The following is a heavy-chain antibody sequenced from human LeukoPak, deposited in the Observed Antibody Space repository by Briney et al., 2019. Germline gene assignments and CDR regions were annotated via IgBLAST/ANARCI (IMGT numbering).Heavy chain of an antibody. CDR2: IYYSGST. CDR3: ARDIGWGYYYYMDV. D-gene: IGHD3-16*01. J-gene: IGHJ6*03. CDR1: GFTFDDYG. V-gene: IGHV4-59*01. Sequence: GSLRLSCAASGFTFDDYGMSWIRQPPGKGLEWIGYIYYSGSTNYNPSLKSRVTISVDTSKNQFSLKLSSVTAADTAVYYCARDIGWGYYYYMDVWGKGTTVTVSS.